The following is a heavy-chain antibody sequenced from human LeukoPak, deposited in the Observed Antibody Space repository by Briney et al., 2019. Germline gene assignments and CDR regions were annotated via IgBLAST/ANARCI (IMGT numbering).Heavy chain of an antibody. CDR1: GFTVSSIY. J-gene: IGHJ1*01. D-gene: IGHD3-16*01. CDR3: EKGSNYAYEH. CDR2: IYSGGST. Sequence: PGGSLTLSCAASGFTVSSIYMSWVRQAPGKGLEWVSLIYSGGSTYYAASVKGRFTIPRDNSKNTLYLQMNSLRPDDTGVSYCEKGSNYAYEHWGEGTLLTVSS. V-gene: IGHV3-53*01.